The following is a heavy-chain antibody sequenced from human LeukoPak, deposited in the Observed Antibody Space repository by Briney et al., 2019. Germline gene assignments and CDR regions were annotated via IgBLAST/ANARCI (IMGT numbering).Heavy chain of an antibody. D-gene: IGHD3-22*01. CDR3: ARASITMIVAT. V-gene: IGHV4-61*01. Sequence: SETLSLTCTVSGGSVSSGTYYWSWVRQPPGKGLEWIGNFLYCGSTHYNPSLKSRVTISVDTSKNQFSLNLSSVTVADTAVYFCARASITMIVATWGQGSLVTVSS. J-gene: IGHJ4*02. CDR1: GGSVSSGTYY. CDR2: FLYCGST.